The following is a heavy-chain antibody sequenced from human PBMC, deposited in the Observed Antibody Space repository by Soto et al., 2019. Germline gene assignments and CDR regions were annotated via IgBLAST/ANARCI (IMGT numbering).Heavy chain of an antibody. V-gene: IGHV1-69*01. CDR1: GGTFSSYA. D-gene: IGHD2-2*02. CDR2: IIPIFGTA. CDR3: ARGGRIVVVPAAIVNGMDV. Sequence: QVQLVQSGAEVKKPGSSVKVSCKASGGTFSSYAISWVRQAPGQGLEWMGGIIPIFGTANYAQKFQGRVTIHADESTSTAYMELSSLRSEDTAVYYCARGGRIVVVPAAIVNGMDVWGQGTTVTVSS. J-gene: IGHJ6*02.